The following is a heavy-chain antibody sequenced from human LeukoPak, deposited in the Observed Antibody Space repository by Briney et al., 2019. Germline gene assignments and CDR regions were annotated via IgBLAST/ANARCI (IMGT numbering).Heavy chain of an antibody. V-gene: IGHV1-2*02. J-gene: IGHJ4*02. Sequence: ASVKVSCKASGYTFTGYYMHLVRQAHGQGLEWMGWISPNSGGTNYAQKFQGRVTMTRDTSISTAYMELSRLRSDDAAVYYCARDRTYCSSTSCYTEFDYGGQGTLVTVSS. CDR1: GYTFTGYY. CDR3: ARDRTYCSSTSCYTEFDY. D-gene: IGHD2-2*01. CDR2: ISPNSGGT.